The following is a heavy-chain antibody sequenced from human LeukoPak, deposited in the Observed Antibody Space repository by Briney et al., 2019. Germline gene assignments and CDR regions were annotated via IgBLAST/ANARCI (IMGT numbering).Heavy chain of an antibody. Sequence: GGSLRLSCAVSGFTFSTYSMSWVRQCPGKGLEWVSYISSSSRTIYYADSVKGRFTISRDNAKNSVSLQMNSLRAEDTAVYYCARRSSPDYYNSGTNYLFDYWSQGTLVTVSS. D-gene: IGHD3-10*01. CDR1: GFTFSTYS. V-gene: IGHV3-48*01. CDR2: ISSSSRTI. CDR3: ARRSSPDYYNSGTNYLFDY. J-gene: IGHJ4*02.